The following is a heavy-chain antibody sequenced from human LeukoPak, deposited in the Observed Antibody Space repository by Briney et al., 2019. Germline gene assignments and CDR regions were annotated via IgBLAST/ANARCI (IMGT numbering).Heavy chain of an antibody. J-gene: IGHJ5*02. CDR1: GGSFSGYY. CDR2: VNHSGST. V-gene: IGHV4-34*01. D-gene: IGHD5-12*01. Sequence: SETLSLTCAVYGGSFSGYYWSWLRQPPGKGLEGIGEVNHSGSTNYNPSLTRRGTISVDTSKNQFSLKLCSVTAADTAVYYCARGGYGGYADNWFDPWGQGTLVTVSS. CDR3: ARGGYGGYADNWFDP.